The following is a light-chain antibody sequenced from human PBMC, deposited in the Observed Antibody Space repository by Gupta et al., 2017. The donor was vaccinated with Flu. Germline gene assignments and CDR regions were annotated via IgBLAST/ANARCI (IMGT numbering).Light chain of an antibody. Sequence: PSCLSASVGDRVSNTVLASQSIRSYLNWYQQKPGKAPKLLIYGASSLESGVPSRFSGSGSGTDFTLTISRLQPEDFATYYCQQCYSTPRTFGQGTKVEIK. J-gene: IGKJ1*01. CDR3: QQCYSTPRT. CDR1: QSIRSY. CDR2: GAS. V-gene: IGKV1-39*01.